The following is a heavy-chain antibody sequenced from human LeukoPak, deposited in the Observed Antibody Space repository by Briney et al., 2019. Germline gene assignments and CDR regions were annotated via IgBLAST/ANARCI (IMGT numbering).Heavy chain of an antibody. J-gene: IGHJ5*02. CDR2: INHSGST. V-gene: IGHV4-34*01. Sequence: PSETLSLTCAVYGRSFSGYYWSWIRQPPGKGLEWIGEINHSGSTNYNPSLKSRVTISVDTSKNQFSLKLSSVTAADTAVYYCARLAGYGGLAWFDPWGQGTLVTVSS. D-gene: IGHD5-12*01. CDR1: GRSFSGYY. CDR3: ARLAGYGGLAWFDP.